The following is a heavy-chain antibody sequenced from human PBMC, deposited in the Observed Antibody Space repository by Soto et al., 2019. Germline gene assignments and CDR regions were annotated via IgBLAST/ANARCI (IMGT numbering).Heavy chain of an antibody. D-gene: IGHD6-6*01. V-gene: IGHV3-64*01. CDR2: ISSNGGST. CDR3: AAARIAAPGHYYYYYMDV. Sequence: GGSLRLSCAACGFTFSSYAMHWVRQAPGKGLEYVSAISSNGGSTYYANSVKGRFTISRDNSKNTLYLQMGSLRAEDMAVYYCAAARIAAPGHYYYYYMDVWGKGTTVTVSS. CDR1: GFTFSSYA. J-gene: IGHJ6*03.